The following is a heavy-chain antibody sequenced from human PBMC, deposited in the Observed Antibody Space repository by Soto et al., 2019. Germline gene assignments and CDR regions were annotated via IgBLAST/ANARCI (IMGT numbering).Heavy chain of an antibody. CDR2: FSGRSYST. V-gene: IGHV3-23*01. Sequence: PGGSLRLSCAASGFAFSSYAMNWVRQAPGKGLEWVSAFSGRSYSTYYAESVKGRFTISRDNSKNTLYLQMNSLSADDTAVYYCAKIDTVSMMIVWGQGTLVTVSS. CDR1: GFAFSSYA. CDR3: AKIDTVSMMIV. D-gene: IGHD3-22*01. J-gene: IGHJ4*02.